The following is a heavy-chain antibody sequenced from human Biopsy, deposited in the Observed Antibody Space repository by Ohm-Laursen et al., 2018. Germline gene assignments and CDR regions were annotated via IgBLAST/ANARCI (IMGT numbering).Heavy chain of an antibody. V-gene: IGHV1-18*01. CDR2: INTENGNT. J-gene: IGHJ6*02. CDR1: GGSSSNSG. D-gene: IGHD1-1*01. Sequence: SVKVSCQASGGSSSNSGITWVRQAPGQGLEWMGWINTENGNTIYAQNLQGRVTMTADTSTSTAYMEVTSLRSDDTAVYYCARAKLEPVYYYYGMDVWGQGTTVTVSS. CDR3: ARAKLEPVYYYYGMDV.